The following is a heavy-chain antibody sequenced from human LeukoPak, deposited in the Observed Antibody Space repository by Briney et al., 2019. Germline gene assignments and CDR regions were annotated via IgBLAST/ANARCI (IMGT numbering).Heavy chain of an antibody. CDR3: ARHENIIMVPTAHAFDR. CDR1: GGSISSSNYY. V-gene: IGHV4-39*01. Sequence: SETLSLTCTVSGGSISSSNYYWGWIRQPPGKGLEWIGTIYYSGDSYYNPSLKSRASISVDTSKNRFSLNVNSVTAADTAVYFCARHENIIMVPTAHAFDRWGQGALVTVSS. D-gene: IGHD2/OR15-2a*01. J-gene: IGHJ5*02. CDR2: IYYSGDS.